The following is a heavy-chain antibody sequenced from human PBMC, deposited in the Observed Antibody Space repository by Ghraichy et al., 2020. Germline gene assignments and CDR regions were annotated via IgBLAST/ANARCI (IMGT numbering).Heavy chain of an antibody. CDR1: GFTFSSYA. Sequence: GESLNISCAASGFTFSSYAMSWVRQPPGKGLEWVSAISGSGGSTYYADSVKSRFTISRDNSKNTLYLQMTSLRAEDTAVYYCAKEAIAAAGTGYNWFDPWGQRSLVAVSS. CDR2: ISGSGGST. J-gene: IGHJ5*02. V-gene: IGHV3-23*01. CDR3: AKEAIAAAGTGYNWFDP. D-gene: IGHD6-13*01.